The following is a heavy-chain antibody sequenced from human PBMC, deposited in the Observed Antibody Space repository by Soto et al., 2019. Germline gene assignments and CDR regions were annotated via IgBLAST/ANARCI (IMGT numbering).Heavy chain of an antibody. CDR2: TYYRSKWYN. Sequence: SQTLSLTCDISGDSVSSHSAAWNWIRQSPSRGLEWLGRTYYRSKWYNDYAVFVKSRIIIHPDTSKNQFSLQLNSVTPEDTAVYYCARDEHCSDGSSYNSADYWGQGTLVTVSS. CDR1: GDSVSSHSAA. J-gene: IGHJ4*02. CDR3: ARDEHCSDGSSYNSADY. V-gene: IGHV6-1*01. D-gene: IGHD2-15*01.